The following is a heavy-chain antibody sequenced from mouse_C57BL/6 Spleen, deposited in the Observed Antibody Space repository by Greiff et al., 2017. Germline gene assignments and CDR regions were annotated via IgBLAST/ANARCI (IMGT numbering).Heavy chain of an antibody. CDR1: GYTFTSYW. V-gene: IGHV1-74*01. CDR3: AMEGDGNYLPAMDY. D-gene: IGHD2-1*01. CDR2: IHPSDSDT. Sequence: QVQLQQPGAELVKPGASVKVSCKASGYTFTSYWMHWVKQRPGQGLEWIGRIHPSDSDTNYNQKFKGKATLTVDKSSGTAYMQLSSVTSEDSAVYSCAMEGDGNYLPAMDYWGQGTSVTVSS. J-gene: IGHJ4*01.